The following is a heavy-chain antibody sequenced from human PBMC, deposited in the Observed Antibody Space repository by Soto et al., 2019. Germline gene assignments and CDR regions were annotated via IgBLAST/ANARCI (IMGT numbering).Heavy chain of an antibody. D-gene: IGHD5-18*01. CDR3: ARDQPGYSYGYGLGY. Sequence: EVQLVESGGGLVKPGGSLRLSCAASGFTFSSYGMNWVRQAPGKGLEWVSSISSSSSYIYYADSVKGRFNISRDNAKNSLYLQMNSLRAEDTAVYYCARDQPGYSYGYGLGYWGQGTLVTVSS. J-gene: IGHJ4*02. CDR1: GFTFSSYG. V-gene: IGHV3-21*01. CDR2: ISSSSSYI.